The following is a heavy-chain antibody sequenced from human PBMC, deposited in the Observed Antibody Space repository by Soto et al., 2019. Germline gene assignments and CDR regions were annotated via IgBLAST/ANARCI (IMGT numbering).Heavy chain of an antibody. D-gene: IGHD3-22*01. CDR2: IKSKALGGTT. Sequence: EVQLVDSGGDLVKPGGSLRLSRAGSGFVFSNAWINWVRQAPGKGLEWVGRIKSKALGGTTDFAAPVRGRFAITRDDSRNMAYMQMNSLNAEDTAVYYCTTDSYSTMIEVRFDYWGHGTPVTVSS. CDR1: GFVFSNAW. CDR3: TTDSYSTMIEVRFDY. V-gene: IGHV3-15*07. J-gene: IGHJ4*01.